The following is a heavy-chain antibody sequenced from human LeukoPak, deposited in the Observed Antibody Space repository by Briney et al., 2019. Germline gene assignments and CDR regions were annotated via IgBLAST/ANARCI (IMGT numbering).Heavy chain of an antibody. CDR1: GFTFSSYG. J-gene: IGHJ4*02. CDR2: IWYDGSNK. CDR3: AREERQQQANFFDY. Sequence: GGSLRLSCAASGFTFSSYGMHWVRQAPGKGLEWVAVIWYDGSNKYYADSVKGRFTISRDNSKNTLYLQMNSLRAEDTAVYYCAREERQQQANFFDYWGQGTLVTVSS. D-gene: IGHD6-13*01. V-gene: IGHV3-33*01.